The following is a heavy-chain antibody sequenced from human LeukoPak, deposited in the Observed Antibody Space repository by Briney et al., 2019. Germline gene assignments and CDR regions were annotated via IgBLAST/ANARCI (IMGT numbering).Heavy chain of an antibody. CDR1: GFTFSNYA. Sequence: GGSLRLSCAASGFTFSNYAMTWVRQAPGKGLEWVSVISDSGDTTYYADSVKGRFTISRDNSKNTVYVEMTSLRVEDTAVYYCVKVGDYYGSRNYFSYYNFDFWGQGTLVTVSS. V-gene: IGHV3-23*01. CDR3: VKVGDYYGSRNYFSYYNFDF. CDR2: ISDSGDTT. J-gene: IGHJ4*02. D-gene: IGHD3-10*01.